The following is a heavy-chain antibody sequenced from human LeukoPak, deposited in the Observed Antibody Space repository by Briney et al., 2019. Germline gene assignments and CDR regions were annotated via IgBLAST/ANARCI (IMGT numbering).Heavy chain of an antibody. CDR2: IYYSGST. V-gene: IGHV4-39*01. CDR1: GGSISSSSYY. Sequence: PSETLSLTCTVSGGSISSSSYYWGWIRQPPGKGLEWIGSIYYSGSTYYNPSLKSRVTISVDTSKNQFSLKLSSVTAADTAVYYCARHSRYPESFDYWGQGTLVTVSS. CDR3: ARHSRYPESFDY. D-gene: IGHD1-14*01. J-gene: IGHJ4*02.